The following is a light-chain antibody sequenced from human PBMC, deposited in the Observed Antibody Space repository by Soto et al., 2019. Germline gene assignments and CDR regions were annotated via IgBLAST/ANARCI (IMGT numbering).Light chain of an antibody. CDR1: QSVSSSY. V-gene: IGKV3-20*01. CDR2: GSS. CDR3: QQYGSSPSYT. J-gene: IGKJ2*01. Sequence: EIVLTQSPGTLSLSPGERATISCRASQSVSSSYFAWYQQKPGQAPRLLIYGSSSRATGIPDRFSGSGSGTDFTLTISRLEPEDFAVYYCQQYGSSPSYTFGEGTKLEIK.